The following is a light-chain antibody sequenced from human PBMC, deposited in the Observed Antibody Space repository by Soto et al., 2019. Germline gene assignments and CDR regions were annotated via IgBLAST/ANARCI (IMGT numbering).Light chain of an antibody. CDR2: EVS. CDR3: NSYGSTSTRYV. CDR1: SSDVGGYNY. Sequence: QSALTQPASVSGSPGQSITISCTGTSSDVGGYNYVSGYQQHPGKAPKLMIYEVSNRPSGVSNRFSGSKSGNTASLTISGLQAEDEADYFCNSYGSTSTRYVFGTGTKVTVL. J-gene: IGLJ1*01. V-gene: IGLV2-14*01.